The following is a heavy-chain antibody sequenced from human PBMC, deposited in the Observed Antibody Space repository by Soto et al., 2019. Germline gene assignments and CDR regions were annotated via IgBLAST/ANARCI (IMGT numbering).Heavy chain of an antibody. J-gene: IGHJ4*02. V-gene: IGHV3-30*18. Sequence: GESLKISCAASGFTSSSYGMHWVRQAPGKGLEWVAVISYDGSNKYYADSVKGRFTISRDNSKNTLYLQMNSLRAEDTAVYYCAKERNMVRGGVDYWGQGTLVTVSS. CDR2: ISYDGSNK. CDR1: GFTSSSYG. D-gene: IGHD3-10*01. CDR3: AKERNMVRGGVDY.